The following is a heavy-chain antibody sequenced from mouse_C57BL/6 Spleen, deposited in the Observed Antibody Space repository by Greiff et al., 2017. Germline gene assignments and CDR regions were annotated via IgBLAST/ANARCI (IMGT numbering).Heavy chain of an antibody. Sequence: VQLQQSGAELVKPGASVKMSCKASGYTFTTYPIAWMKQIHGKSLEWIGNFNPYNDVTNYNEQFKGKATLTVEKSSSTVYLQLSRLTSDDAAVYYGARRGTTDYLDYWGKGTTLTVSS. V-gene: IGHV1-47*01. CDR3: ARRGTTDYLDY. CDR2: FNPYNDVT. J-gene: IGHJ2*01. CDR1: GYTFTTYP. D-gene: IGHD1-1*01.